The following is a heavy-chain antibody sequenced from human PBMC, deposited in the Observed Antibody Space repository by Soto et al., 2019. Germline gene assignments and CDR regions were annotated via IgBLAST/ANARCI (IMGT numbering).Heavy chain of an antibody. Sequence: QVQLMQSGAEVKKPGASVKVSCKASGDTFTDYYIHWVRQAPGQGLERMGTVNPSGGHTTYAQHFLGRVTMPRDTSTSTLYMELTSLTSDDTAIYYCARGGHVVVVTAALDYWGQGTLVTVSS. V-gene: IGHV1-46*01. CDR2: VNPSGGHT. CDR1: GDTFTDYY. D-gene: IGHD2-21*02. J-gene: IGHJ4*02. CDR3: ARGGHVVVVTAALDY.